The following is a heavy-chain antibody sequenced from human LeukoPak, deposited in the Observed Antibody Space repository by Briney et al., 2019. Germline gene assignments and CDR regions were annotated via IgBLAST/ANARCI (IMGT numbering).Heavy chain of an antibody. J-gene: IGHJ6*03. V-gene: IGHV1-69*13. CDR3: ASRYGSGSYFLGEDYYYYMDV. D-gene: IGHD3-10*01. CDR1: GGTFSSYA. CDR2: IIPIFGTA. Sequence: ASVKVSCKASGGTFSSYAISWVRQAPGQGLEWMGGIIPIFGTANYAQKFQGRVTITADESTSTAYMELSSLRSEDTAVYYCASRYGSGSYFLGEDYYYYMDVWGKGTTVTISS.